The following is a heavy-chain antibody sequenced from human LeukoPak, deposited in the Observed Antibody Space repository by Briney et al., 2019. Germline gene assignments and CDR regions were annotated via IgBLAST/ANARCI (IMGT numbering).Heavy chain of an antibody. Sequence: TSETLSLTCTVSGGSISSYYWSWIRQPPGKGLEWIGYIYYSGSTNYNPSLKSRVTISVDTSKNQFSLKLSSVTAADTAVYYCARDQDPHRGYDAFDIWGQGTMVTVSS. CDR2: IYYSGST. D-gene: IGHD3-10*01. CDR1: GGSISSYY. CDR3: ARDQDPHRGYDAFDI. V-gene: IGHV4-59*01. J-gene: IGHJ3*02.